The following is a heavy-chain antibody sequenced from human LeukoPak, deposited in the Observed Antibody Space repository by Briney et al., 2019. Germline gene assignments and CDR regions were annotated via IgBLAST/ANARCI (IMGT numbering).Heavy chain of an antibody. J-gene: IGHJ4*02. CDR1: GFTVSSNY. Sequence: GGSLTLSCAASGFTVSSNYMSWVRQPPGKGLEWVAVIYSGGSTYYAHSVKRRFTISRDNSKNTLYLQMNSLRAEDAAVYYCARRLPTAWGADYWGQGTLVTVSS. CDR3: ARRLPTAWGADY. V-gene: IGHV3-53*01. D-gene: IGHD7-27*01. CDR2: IYSGGST.